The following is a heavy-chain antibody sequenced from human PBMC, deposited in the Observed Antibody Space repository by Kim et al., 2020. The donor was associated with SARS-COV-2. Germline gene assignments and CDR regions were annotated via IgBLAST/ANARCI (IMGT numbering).Heavy chain of an antibody. J-gene: IGHJ4*02. Sequence: SETLSLTCTVSGGSISSSSYYWGWIRQPPGKGLEWIGSIYYSGSTYYNPSLKSRVTISVDTSKNQFSLKLSSVTAADTAVYYCARGPRTYYYDSSGYYSLLCDYWGQGTLVAVSS. V-gene: IGHV4-39*01. D-gene: IGHD3-22*01. CDR2: IYYSGST. CDR1: GGSISSSSYY. CDR3: ARGPRTYYYDSSGYYSLLCDY.